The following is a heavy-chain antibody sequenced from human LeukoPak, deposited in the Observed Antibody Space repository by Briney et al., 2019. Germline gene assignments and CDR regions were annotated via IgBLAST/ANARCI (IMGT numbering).Heavy chain of an antibody. Sequence: PGGSLRLSCAASGFTVSSNYMSWVRQAPGKGLEWVSVIYSGGSTYYADSVKGRFTISRDNSKNTLYPQMNSLRAEDTAVYYCARVSIFGVLPDYWGQGTLVTVSS. CDR2: IYSGGST. CDR3: ARVSIFGVLPDY. D-gene: IGHD3-3*01. J-gene: IGHJ4*02. V-gene: IGHV3-66*02. CDR1: GFTVSSNY.